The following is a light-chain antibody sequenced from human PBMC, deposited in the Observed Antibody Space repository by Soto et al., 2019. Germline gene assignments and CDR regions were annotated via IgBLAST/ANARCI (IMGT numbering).Light chain of an antibody. V-gene: IGKV1-39*01. CDR2: AAS. CDR3: QQSYSTLLR. Sequence: ITQSPSSLPASVGDRVTITCRASQSISRYLNWDQQKPGKDPKLLIYAASSLQSGVPSRLSGSGSETDFTRTITSLQPEDFAPYYCQQSYSTLLRLGGGISVDTK. J-gene: IGKJ4*02. CDR1: QSISRY.